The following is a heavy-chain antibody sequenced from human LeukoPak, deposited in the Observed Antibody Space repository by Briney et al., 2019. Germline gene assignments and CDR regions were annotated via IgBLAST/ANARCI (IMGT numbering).Heavy chain of an antibody. J-gene: IGHJ5*02. Sequence: ASVKVSCKASGYTFTSYGISWVRQAPGQGLKWMGWISAYNGNTNYAQKLQGRVTMTTDTSTSTAYMELRSLRFDDTAVYYCARSSMVRGDNSFFDPWGQGTLVTVSS. V-gene: IGHV1-18*01. CDR2: ISAYNGNT. D-gene: IGHD3-10*01. CDR3: ARSSMVRGDNSFFDP. CDR1: GYTFTSYG.